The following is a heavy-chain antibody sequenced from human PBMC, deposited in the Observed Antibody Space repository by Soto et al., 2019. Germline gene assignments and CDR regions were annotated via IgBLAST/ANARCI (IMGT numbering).Heavy chain of an antibody. CDR1: GFTFSSYA. V-gene: IGHV3-23*01. CDR3: AKDGDFWSY. Sequence: EVQLLESGGGLVQPGGSLRLSCAASGFTFSSYAMTWVRQAPGKGLEWVSSYSGGGGNTYYADSVRGRFTISRDDSKNTLFLQMNTLRAEDTATYYCAKDGDFWSYWGKGTLVTVSS. CDR2: YSGGGGNT. J-gene: IGHJ4*02. D-gene: IGHD3-3*01.